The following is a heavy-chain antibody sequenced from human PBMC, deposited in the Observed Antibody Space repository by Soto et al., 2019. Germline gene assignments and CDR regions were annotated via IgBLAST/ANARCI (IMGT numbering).Heavy chain of an antibody. CDR1: GGSISSYY. J-gene: IGHJ4*02. V-gene: IGHV4-59*01. CDR2: IYYSGST. D-gene: IGHD2-2*01. CDR3: ARLHYCSSTSCPTEFDY. Sequence: SETLSLTCTVSGGSISSYYWSWIRQPPGKGLEWIGYIYYSGSTNYNPSLKSRVTISVDTSKNQFSLKLSSVTAADTAVYYCARLHYCSSTSCPTEFDYWGQGTLVTVSS.